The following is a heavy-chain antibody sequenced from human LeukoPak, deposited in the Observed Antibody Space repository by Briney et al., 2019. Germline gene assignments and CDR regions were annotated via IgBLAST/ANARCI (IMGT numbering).Heavy chain of an antibody. D-gene: IGHD3-16*01. CDR3: AKDTRSRYCQD. J-gene: IGHJ1*01. CDR2: IWYDGSNK. V-gene: IGHV3-33*06. CDR1: GFTFSNHG. Sequence: PGRSLRLSCAASGFTFSNHGMHWVRQAPGKGLEWVADIWYDGSNKYNADSVKGRFTISRDNSKNTPYLQMNSLRAEDTAVYYCAKDTRSRYCQDWGQGTLVTASS.